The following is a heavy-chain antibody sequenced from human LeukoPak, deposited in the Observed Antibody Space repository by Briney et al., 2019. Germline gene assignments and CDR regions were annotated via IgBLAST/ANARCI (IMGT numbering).Heavy chain of an antibody. V-gene: IGHV3-48*03. D-gene: IGHD3-22*01. CDR3: ARDPFYYDSSGDDGLNY. CDR1: GFTFSSYE. Sequence: GGSLRLSCAASGFTFSSYEMNWVRQAPGKGLEWVSYISSSGSTIYYADSVKGRFTISRDNAKNSLYLQMNSLRAEDTAVYYCARDPFYYDSSGDDGLNYRGQGTLVTVSS. J-gene: IGHJ4*02. CDR2: ISSSGSTI.